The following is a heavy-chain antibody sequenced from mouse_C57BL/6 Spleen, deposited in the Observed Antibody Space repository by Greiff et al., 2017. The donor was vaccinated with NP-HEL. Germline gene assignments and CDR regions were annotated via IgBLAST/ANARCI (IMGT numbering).Heavy chain of an antibody. J-gene: IGHJ1*03. V-gene: IGHV5-17*01. CDR2: ISSGSSTI. CDR1: GFTFSDYG. D-gene: IGHD2-4*01. Sequence: EVKLMESGGGLVKPGGSLKLSCAASGFTFSDYGMHWVRQAPEKGLEWVAYISSGSSTIYYADTVKGRFTISRDTAKNTLFLQLTSLRSEDTAMYYCASYDYGNWYFDVWGTGTTVTVSS. CDR3: ASYDYGNWYFDV.